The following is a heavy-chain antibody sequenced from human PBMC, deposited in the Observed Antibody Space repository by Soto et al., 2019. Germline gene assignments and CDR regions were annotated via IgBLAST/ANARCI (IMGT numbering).Heavy chain of an antibody. D-gene: IGHD3-22*01. CDR3: AKAQTSYDSSGYYYPYYYYYGMDV. V-gene: IGHV3-23*01. CDR2: ISGSGGNT. CDR1: GFTFSSYA. Sequence: GGSLRLSCAASGFTFSSYAMSWVRQAPGKGLEWVSAISGSGGNTYYADSVKGRFTISRDNSKNTLYLQMNSLRAEDTAVYYCAKAQTSYDSSGYYYPYYYYYGMDVWGQGTTVTVSS. J-gene: IGHJ6*02.